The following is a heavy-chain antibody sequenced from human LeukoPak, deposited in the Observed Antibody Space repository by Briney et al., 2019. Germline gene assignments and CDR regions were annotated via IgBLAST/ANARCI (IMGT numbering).Heavy chain of an antibody. CDR3: ARERSSGWYSDAFDI. Sequence: GGSLRLSCAASGFTFSDYAMNWVRQAPGKGLEWLSSINSGGSCIYYADSVRGRFTISRDNAKNSLFLQMNSLRPEDTGIYYCARERSSGWYSDAFDIWGPGTLVTVSS. J-gene: IGHJ3*02. CDR2: INSGGSCI. CDR1: GFTFSDYA. D-gene: IGHD6-19*01. V-gene: IGHV3-21*06.